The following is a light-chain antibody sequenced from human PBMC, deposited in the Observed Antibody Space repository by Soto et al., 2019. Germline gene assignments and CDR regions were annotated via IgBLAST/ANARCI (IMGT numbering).Light chain of an antibody. CDR1: QSITTW. CDR2: DAS. CDR3: QQYNSYWGT. J-gene: IGKJ1*01. Sequence: DIQMTQSPTTLSASVGDRVTITCRASQSITTWSAWYQQKPGKAPKLLIFDASSLERGVPSRFSGSGSGTEFSLTISSLQPDDFATYYCQQYNSYWGTFGQGTKVEIK. V-gene: IGKV1-5*01.